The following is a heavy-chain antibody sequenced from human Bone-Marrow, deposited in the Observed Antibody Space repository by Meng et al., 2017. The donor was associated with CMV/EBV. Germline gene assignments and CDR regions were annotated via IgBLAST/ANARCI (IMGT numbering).Heavy chain of an antibody. CDR3: TRDGNYDFWSGYLDY. CDR1: FNFGDYA. J-gene: IGHJ4*02. V-gene: IGHV3-49*04. CDR2: IRSKTFGETT. D-gene: IGHD3-3*01. Sequence: FNFGDYAMSWVRQAPGKGLEWVGSIRSKTFGETTQYAASVKGRFSISRDDSKSIAYLQMNSLKTEDTAVYYCTRDGNYDFWSGYLDYWGQGTLVTVSS.